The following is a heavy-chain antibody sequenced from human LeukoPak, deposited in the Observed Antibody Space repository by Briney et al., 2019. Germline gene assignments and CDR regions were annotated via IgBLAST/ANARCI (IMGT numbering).Heavy chain of an antibody. D-gene: IGHD3-22*01. CDR2: INHSGST. CDR1: GGSISSYY. CDR3: ARQVITMIVIPIKDAFDI. V-gene: IGHV4-34*01. J-gene: IGHJ3*02. Sequence: PSETLSLTCTVSGGSISSYYWSWIRQPPGKGLEWIGEINHSGSTNYNPSLKSRVTISVDTSKNQFSLKLSSVTAADTAVYYCARQVITMIVIPIKDAFDIWGQGTMVTVSS.